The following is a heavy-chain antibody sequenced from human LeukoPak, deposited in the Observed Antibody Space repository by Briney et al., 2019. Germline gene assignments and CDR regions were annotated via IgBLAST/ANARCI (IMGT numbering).Heavy chain of an antibody. Sequence: GRSLRLSCAASGFTFTNFGMHWVRQAPGKGLEWVANVKQDGSGEYYVDSVKGRFTISRDNAKNSVYLQMNSLRADDTAMYYCAREVGHYYYYYYYMDVWGKGTTVTVSS. J-gene: IGHJ6*03. CDR1: GFTFTNFG. CDR2: VKQDGSGE. CDR3: AREVGHYYYYYYYMDV. D-gene: IGHD1-26*01. V-gene: IGHV3-7*01.